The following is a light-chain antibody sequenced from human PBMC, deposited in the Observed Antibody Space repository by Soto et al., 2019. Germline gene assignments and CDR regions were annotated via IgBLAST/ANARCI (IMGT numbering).Light chain of an antibody. V-gene: IGKV3-20*01. Sequence: EIVLTQSPGTLSLSPGERVTLSCRASQSVSSNYLAWYQHKPGQAPRLLIYGASIRATGIPDRFSGSGSGTDFALTISRLEPEDFAVYYCQQYGSSPTFGGGTKVEI. CDR2: GAS. CDR1: QSVSSNY. CDR3: QQYGSSPT. J-gene: IGKJ4*01.